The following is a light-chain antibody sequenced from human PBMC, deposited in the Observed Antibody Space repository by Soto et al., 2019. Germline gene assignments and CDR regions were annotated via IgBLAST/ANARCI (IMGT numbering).Light chain of an antibody. CDR1: QSLLHSNGYNY. Sequence: DIVMPQSPLSLPVTPGEPASISCRSSQSLLHSNGYNYLDWYLQKPGQSPQLLIYLGSNRASGVPDRFSGSGSGTDFTLKISRVEAEDVGVYYCMQALQTGVTFGPGTKVDIK. CDR2: LGS. J-gene: IGKJ3*01. V-gene: IGKV2-28*01. CDR3: MQALQTGVT.